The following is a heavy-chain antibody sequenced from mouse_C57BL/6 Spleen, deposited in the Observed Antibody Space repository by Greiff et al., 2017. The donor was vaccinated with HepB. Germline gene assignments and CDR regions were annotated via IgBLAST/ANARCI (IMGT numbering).Heavy chain of an antibody. V-gene: IGHV1-55*01. CDR1: GYTFTSYW. D-gene: IGHD1-1*01. J-gene: IGHJ1*03. CDR2: IYPGSGST. Sequence: VQLQQPGAELVKPGASVKMSCKASGYTFTSYWITWVKQRPGQGLEWIGDIYPGSGSTNYNEKFKSKATLTVDTSSSTAYMQLSSLTSEDSAVYYCARKGYGSSWGWYFDVWGTGTTVTVSS. CDR3: ARKGYGSSWGWYFDV.